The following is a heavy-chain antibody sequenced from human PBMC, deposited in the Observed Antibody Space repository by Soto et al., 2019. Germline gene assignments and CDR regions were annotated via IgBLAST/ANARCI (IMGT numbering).Heavy chain of an antibody. D-gene: IGHD3-9*01. V-gene: IGHV4-59*01. CDR1: GGSISSYY. J-gene: IGHJ3*02. CDR3: ARTYYDILTGYSQRADAFDI. CDR2: IYYSGST. Sequence: SETLSLTCTVSGGSISSYYWSWIRQPPGKGLEWIGYIYYSGSTNYNPSLKSRVTISVDTSKNQFSLKLSSVTAADTAVYYCARTYYDILTGYSQRADAFDIWGQGTMVT.